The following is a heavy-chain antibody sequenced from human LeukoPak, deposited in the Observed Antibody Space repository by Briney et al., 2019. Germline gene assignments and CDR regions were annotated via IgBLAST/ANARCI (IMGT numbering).Heavy chain of an antibody. J-gene: IGHJ4*02. V-gene: IGHV3-11*01. D-gene: IGHD5-24*01. CDR2: ISSSGSTI. CDR3: ARDYGRGQLPFDY. CDR1: GFTFSDYY. Sequence: PGGSLRLSCTASGFTFSDYYMSWIRQAPGKGLEWVSYISSSGSTIYYADSVKGRFTISRDNAKNSLYLQMNSLRAEDTAVYYCARDYGRGQLPFDYWGQGTLVTVSS.